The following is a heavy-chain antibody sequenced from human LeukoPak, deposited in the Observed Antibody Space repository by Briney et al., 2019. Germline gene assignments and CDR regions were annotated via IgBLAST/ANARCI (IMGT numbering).Heavy chain of an antibody. J-gene: IGHJ4*02. D-gene: IGHD4-17*01. Sequence: QPGASLRLSCAASGFTFSSYAMSWVRQAPGKGLEWVSAISGSGGSTYYADSVKGRCTISRDNSKNTLYLQMNSLRAEDTAVYYCATRKPGYGDSDYWGQGTLVTVSS. CDR3: ATRKPGYGDSDY. V-gene: IGHV3-23*01. CDR1: GFTFSSYA. CDR2: ISGSGGST.